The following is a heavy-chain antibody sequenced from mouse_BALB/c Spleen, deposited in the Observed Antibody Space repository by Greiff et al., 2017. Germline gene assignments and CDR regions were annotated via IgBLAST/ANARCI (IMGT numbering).Heavy chain of an antibody. D-gene: IGHD1-1*01. Sequence: EVKLEESGGGLVQPGGSLKLSCAASGFTFSSYTMSWVRQTPEKRLEWVAYISNGGGSTYYPDTVKGRFTISRDNAKNTLYLQMSSLKSEDTAMYYCARRSRDAMDYWGQGTSVTVSS. CDR3: ARRSRDAMDY. CDR1: GFTFSSYT. J-gene: IGHJ4*01. CDR2: ISNGGGST. V-gene: IGHV5-12-2*01.